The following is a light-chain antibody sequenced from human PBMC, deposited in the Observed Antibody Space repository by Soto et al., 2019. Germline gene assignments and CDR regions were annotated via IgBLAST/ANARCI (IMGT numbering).Light chain of an antibody. V-gene: IGLV2-14*03. Sequence: QSALTQPASVSGSPGQAITISCSGTSSDVGAFNYVSWYQQHPGKAHKLMIYDVSNRPSGVSNRFSGSKSGNTASLTISGLRAEDEADYYFNSYTSNNTYVFGTGTKLTVL. CDR1: SSDVGAFNY. CDR3: NSYTSNNTYV. J-gene: IGLJ1*01. CDR2: DVS.